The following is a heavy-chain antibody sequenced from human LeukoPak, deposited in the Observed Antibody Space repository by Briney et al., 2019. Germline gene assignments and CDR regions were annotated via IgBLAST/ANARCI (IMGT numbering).Heavy chain of an antibody. CDR3: AKDRSNYEVIDY. CDR2: LRYDVSNK. Sequence: PGGSLRLSCAASGFTFSSYGMHWVRQAPGKGLEWGGVLRYDVSNKYYEDSVKGRVTIPRDNTKNTLYLQMNILRAEDTAVYYCAKDRSNYEVIDYWGQGTLVNVSS. V-gene: IGHV3-30*02. CDR1: GFTFSSYG. D-gene: IGHD4-11*01. J-gene: IGHJ4*02.